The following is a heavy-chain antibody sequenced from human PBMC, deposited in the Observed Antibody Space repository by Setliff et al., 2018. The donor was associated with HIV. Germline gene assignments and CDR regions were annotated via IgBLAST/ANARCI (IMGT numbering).Heavy chain of an antibody. J-gene: IGHJ4*02. Sequence: SVKVSCKTSGGTFSSYTISWVRQAPGQGLEWMGRIIPILGIANYAQKFQGRVTITADKSTSTAYMELSSLRSEDTAVYYCARLEVRSFYGYRNSPDYWGQGTLVTVSS. D-gene: IGHD5-18*01. CDR2: IIPILGIA. CDR3: ARLEVRSFYGYRNSPDY. CDR1: GGTFSSYT. V-gene: IGHV1-69*02.